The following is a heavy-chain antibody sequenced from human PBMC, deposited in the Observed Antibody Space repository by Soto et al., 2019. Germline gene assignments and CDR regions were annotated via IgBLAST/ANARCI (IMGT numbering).Heavy chain of an antibody. D-gene: IGHD6-13*01. V-gene: IGHV3-64D*08. CDR2: ISRNGGST. CDR3: VKGGDSSGWYDY. CDR1: GFTFSNSG. J-gene: IGHJ4*02. Sequence: GGSLRLSWSASGFTFSNSGMHWVRQAPGKGLEYVSAISRNGGSTYYADSVKGRFTISRDNSKNSLYLQMSSLRSEDAAVYYCVKGGDSSGWYDYWGQGTLVTVSS.